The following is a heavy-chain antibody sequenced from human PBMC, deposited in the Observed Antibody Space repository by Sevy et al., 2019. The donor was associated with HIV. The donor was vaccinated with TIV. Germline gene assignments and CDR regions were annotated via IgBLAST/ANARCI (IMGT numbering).Heavy chain of an antibody. CDR3: TRWKAAQSIFDY. V-gene: IGHV3-49*04. Sequence: GGSLRLSCTASGFTFGDYCMSWVRQAPGKGLEWEAFLKSDVYGGTVDHAASVRGRFVISRDDSKTIAYLQMNDLKTEDTGVYYCTRWKAAQSIFDYWGQGALVNVSS. CDR2: LKSDVYGGTV. CDR1: GFTFGDYC. J-gene: IGHJ4*02. D-gene: IGHD6-13*01.